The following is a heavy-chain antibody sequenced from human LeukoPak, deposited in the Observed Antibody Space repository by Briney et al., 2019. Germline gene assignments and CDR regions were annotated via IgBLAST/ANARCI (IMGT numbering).Heavy chain of an antibody. V-gene: IGHV3-7*01. J-gene: IGHJ4*02. D-gene: IGHD1-26*01. CDR2: IKQDGSEK. CDR3: ARTGDARSYRLPFDY. Sequence: GGSLRLSCAASGFTFSSYWMSWVRQAPGKGLEWVANIKQDGSEKYYVDPVKGRFTISRDNAKNSLYLQMNSLRAEDTAVYYCARTGDARSYRLPFDYWGQGTLVTVSS. CDR1: GFTFSSYW.